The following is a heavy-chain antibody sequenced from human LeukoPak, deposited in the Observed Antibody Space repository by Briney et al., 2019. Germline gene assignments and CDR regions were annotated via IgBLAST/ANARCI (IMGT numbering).Heavy chain of an antibody. D-gene: IGHD2-15*01. CDR2: IKQDGSKK. CDR1: GFSFSGKW. J-gene: IGHJ4*02. V-gene: IGHV3-7*04. CDR3: ARDWAYGWDY. Sequence: PGGSLRLSCAASGFSFSGKWMHWVRQAPGKGLELVANIKQDGSKKDYVDSVKGRFTISRDNAKSSLYLQMNGLRAEDTAVYYCARDWAYGWDYWGQGTLVTVSS.